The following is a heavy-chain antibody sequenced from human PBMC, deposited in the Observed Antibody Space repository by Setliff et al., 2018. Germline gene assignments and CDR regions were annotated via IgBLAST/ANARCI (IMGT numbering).Heavy chain of an antibody. CDR2: IYYSGST. CDR3: ARDLSTTVMTRSWYYFDY. J-gene: IGHJ4*02. D-gene: IGHD4-17*01. CDR1: GGSISSGGYY. Sequence: SETLSLTCTVSGGSISSGGYYWSWIRQHPGKGLEWIGYIYYSGSTYYNPSLKSRVTISVDTSKNQFSLKLSSVTAADTAMYYCARDLSTTVMTRSWYYFDYWGQGTLVTVS. V-gene: IGHV4-31*03.